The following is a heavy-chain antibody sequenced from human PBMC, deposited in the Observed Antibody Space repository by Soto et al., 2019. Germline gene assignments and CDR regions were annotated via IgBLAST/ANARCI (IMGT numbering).Heavy chain of an antibody. CDR3: ARDRSDVGALDI. V-gene: IGHV3-21*01. J-gene: IGHJ3*02. Sequence: PGGSLRLSCAASGFTFSSYSMNWVRQAPGKGLEWVSSISSSSSYIYYADSVKGRFTISRDNAKNSLYLQMNSLRAEDTAVYYWARDRSDVGALDIWGQGTMVTVSS. CDR1: GFTFSSYS. CDR2: ISSSSSYI. D-gene: IGHD2-15*01.